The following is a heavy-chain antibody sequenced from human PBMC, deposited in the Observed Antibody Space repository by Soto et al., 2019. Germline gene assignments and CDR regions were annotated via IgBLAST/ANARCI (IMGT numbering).Heavy chain of an antibody. CDR1: GGTFSSYA. V-gene: IGHV1-69*01. CDR2: IIPIFGTA. J-gene: IGHJ4*02. Sequence: QVQLVQSGAEVKKPGSSVKVSCKASGGTFSSYAISWVRQAPGQGLEWMGGIIPIFGTANYAQKFQGRVTITADESTSTAYMELSSLISEDTAVYYCARDWDGGNRGGFDYWGQGTLVTVSS. CDR3: ARDWDGGNRGGFDY. D-gene: IGHD2-15*01.